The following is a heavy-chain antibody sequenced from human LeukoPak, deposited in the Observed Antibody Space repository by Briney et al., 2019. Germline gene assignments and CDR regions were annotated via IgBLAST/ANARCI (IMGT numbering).Heavy chain of an antibody. D-gene: IGHD2-2*01. Sequence: GGPLRISCAASGFTFSSYWMHWVRQAPGKGLVWVSRINTDGSSTSYADSVKGRFTISRDNAKNTLYLQMNSLGAEDTAVYYCARDGYCSSTSCPFDIWGQGTMVTVSS. CDR3: ARDGYCSSTSCPFDI. J-gene: IGHJ3*02. CDR1: GFTFSSYW. V-gene: IGHV3-74*01. CDR2: INTDGSST.